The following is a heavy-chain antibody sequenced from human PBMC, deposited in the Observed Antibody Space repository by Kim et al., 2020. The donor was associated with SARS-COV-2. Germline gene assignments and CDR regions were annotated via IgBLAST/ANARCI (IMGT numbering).Heavy chain of an antibody. D-gene: IGHD3-10*01. CDR3: TRDWVAGSGSCDC. V-gene: IGHV3-74*01. CDR1: GFNFSNHW. Sequence: GGSLRLSCTASGFNFSNHWMHWVCQAPGKGLVCVARIRTDGMDTNYADSVKGRFTISRDNAKNTLYLQMNSLRVEDTAVYYCTRDWVAGSGSCDCWGQGTLVTVSA. J-gene: IGHJ4*02. CDR2: IRTDGMDT.